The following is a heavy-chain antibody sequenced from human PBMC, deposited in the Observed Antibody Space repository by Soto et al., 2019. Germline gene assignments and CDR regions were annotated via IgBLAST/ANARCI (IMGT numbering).Heavy chain of an antibody. J-gene: IGHJ4*02. CDR1: GFSLSTSAMR. V-gene: IGHV2-70*04. CDR2: IDWDDDK. D-gene: IGHD6-19*01. CDR3: ALTKTWYSSDADY. Sequence: SGPTLVNPTQTLTLTCTFSGFSLSTSAMRVSWIRQPPGKALEWLARIDWDDDKLYSTSLKTRLTISKDTSKNQVVLTMTNMDPVDTATYYCALTKTWYSSDADYWGQGTLVTVSS.